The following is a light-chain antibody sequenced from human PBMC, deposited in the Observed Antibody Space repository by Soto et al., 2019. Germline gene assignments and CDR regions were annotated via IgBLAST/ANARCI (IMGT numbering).Light chain of an antibody. Sequence: EVVLTQSPGTVSLSPGERATLSCRASQRVTNNYLAWYQQKAGQAPRLLIYAASSRATCIPDKFSGSGSGTDCTLSMSRLEPEDLARHYCHQDGNSITWTFGQGTNLEIK. J-gene: IGKJ1*01. CDR3: HQDGNSITWT. CDR1: QRVTNNY. CDR2: AAS. V-gene: IGKV3-20*01.